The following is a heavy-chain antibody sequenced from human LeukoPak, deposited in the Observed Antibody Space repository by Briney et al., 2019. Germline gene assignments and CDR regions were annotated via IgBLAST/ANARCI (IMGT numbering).Heavy chain of an antibody. V-gene: IGHV4-34*01. CDR2: INHSGST. J-gene: IGHJ5*02. D-gene: IGHD3-10*01. Sequence: SETLSLTCTVSGGSISSYYWSWIRQPPGKGLEWIGEINHSGSTNYNPSLKSRVTISVDTSKNQFSLKLSSVTAADTAVYYCARDSGTTGEVKFDPWGQGTPVTVSS. CDR1: GGSISSYY. CDR3: ARDSGTTGEVKFDP.